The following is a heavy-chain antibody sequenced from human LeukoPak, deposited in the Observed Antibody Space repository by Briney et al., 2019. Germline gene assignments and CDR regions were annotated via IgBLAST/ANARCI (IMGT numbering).Heavy chain of an antibody. D-gene: IGHD2-15*01. CDR3: ARAYCSGGSCYYFDY. Sequence: GGSLRLSCAASGFTVSSNYMSWVRQAPGKGLEWVSVLYSGSGTYYADSVKGRFTISRDNSKNTLYLQMNSLRAEDTAMYYCARAYCSGGSCYYFDYWGQGTLVTVSS. CDR2: LYSGSGT. J-gene: IGHJ4*02. CDR1: GFTVSSNY. V-gene: IGHV3-66*02.